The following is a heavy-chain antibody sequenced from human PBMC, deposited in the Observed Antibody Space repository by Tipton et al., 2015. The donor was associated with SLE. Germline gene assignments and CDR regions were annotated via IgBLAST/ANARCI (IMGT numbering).Heavy chain of an antibody. J-gene: IGHJ5*02. CDR2: ITRRGKT. V-gene: IGHV4-28*03. CDR1: VYSISSSHW. CDR3: ARGGTGDGRNPFDP. D-gene: IGHD4-23*01. Sequence: TLSLTCNVSVYSISSSHWWGWIRQPPGKGLEWIGEITRRGKTNYNPSLKSRVTISVDTSKNQFSLNLRSVTAADTAVYYCARGGTGDGRNPFDPWSQGTLVTVSS.